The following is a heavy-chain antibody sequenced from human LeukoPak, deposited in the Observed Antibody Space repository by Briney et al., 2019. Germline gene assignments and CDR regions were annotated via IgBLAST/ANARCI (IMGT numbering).Heavy chain of an antibody. J-gene: IGHJ4*02. D-gene: IGHD2-15*01. V-gene: IGHV4-34*01. CDR1: GGSFSGYD. Sequence: SESLSLTCAVYGGSFSGYDWSCSRQPPGKGLEWGGEITHSGSTNYNPSLNSRVTISVDTSKNQSSLTLSSVTAADTGVYYCARRRRRHGYCSGASCYVGFDYWGQGTLVTVSS. CDR3: ARRRRRHGYCSGASCYVGFDY. CDR2: ITHSGST.